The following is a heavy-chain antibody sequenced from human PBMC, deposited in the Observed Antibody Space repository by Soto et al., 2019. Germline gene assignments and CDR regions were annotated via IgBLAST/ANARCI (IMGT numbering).Heavy chain of an antibody. CDR1: GGSISSYY. V-gene: IGHV4-59*01. Sequence: PSETLSLTCTVSGGSISSYYWSWIRQPPGKGLEWIGYIYYSGSTNYNPSLKSRVTISVDTSKNQFSLKLSSVTAADTAVYYCARESVLLWFREPLRTCDIWGQGTMVTV. CDR2: IYYSGST. J-gene: IGHJ3*02. CDR3: ARESVLLWFREPLRTCDI. D-gene: IGHD3-10*01.